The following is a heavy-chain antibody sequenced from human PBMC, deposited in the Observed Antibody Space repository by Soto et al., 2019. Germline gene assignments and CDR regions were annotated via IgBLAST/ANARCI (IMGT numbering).Heavy chain of an antibody. CDR1: GGSISSGGYY. J-gene: IGHJ6*02. Sequence: QVQLQESGPGLVKPSQTLSLTCTVSGGSISSGGYYWTWIRQHPGKGLEWIGYNYYSGITYYNPSLKRLVTISLDTSKNQSSLKLSSVTAADTAVYYCARGSSIAGLYYGMDVWGQGTTVTVSS. D-gene: IGHD6-6*01. CDR3: ARGSSIAGLYYGMDV. CDR2: NYYSGIT. V-gene: IGHV4-31*01.